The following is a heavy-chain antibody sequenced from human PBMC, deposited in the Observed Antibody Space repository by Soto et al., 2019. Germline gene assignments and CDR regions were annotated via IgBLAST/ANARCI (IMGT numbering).Heavy chain of an antibody. V-gene: IGHV4-39*01. CDR2: MYYSGST. J-gene: IGHJ5*02. Sequence: LSLTCSVSGGSISSSDYFWGWIRQPPGKGLECIGSMYYSGSTYYNPSLKSRVTISLDTSKNQFSLKLSSVTAADTAVYSCARNAATSLHRRYFDPWGPGTLVKVSS. CDR3: ARNAATSLHRRYFDP. CDR1: GGSISSSDYF. D-gene: IGHD1-26*01.